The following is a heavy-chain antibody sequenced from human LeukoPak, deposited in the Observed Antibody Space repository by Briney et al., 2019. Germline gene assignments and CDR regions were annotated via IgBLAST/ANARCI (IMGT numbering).Heavy chain of an antibody. V-gene: IGHV3-20*04. Sequence: GGSLRLSCAASGFTSGFTFDDYGMNWVRQIPGKGLEWVSGISRDGGRTGYADSVQGRFTISRDNSRNSLHLQMNSLRVEDTAFYYCVKDSNYDFWSGYYKGFDNWGQGTLVTVSS. CDR1: GFTFDDYG. CDR2: ISRDGGRT. D-gene: IGHD3-3*01. J-gene: IGHJ4*02. CDR3: VKDSNYDFWSGYYKGFDN.